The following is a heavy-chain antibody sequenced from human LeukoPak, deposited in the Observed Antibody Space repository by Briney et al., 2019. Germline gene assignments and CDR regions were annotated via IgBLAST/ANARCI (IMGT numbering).Heavy chain of an antibody. D-gene: IGHD4-17*01. CDR1: GFTFSDYY. V-gene: IGHV3-11*01. CDR3: ARQVYGESVGWFDP. J-gene: IGHJ5*02. CDR2: ISSSGSTI. Sequence: GGSLRLSCAASGFTFSDYYMSWIRQAPGKGLEWVSYISSSGSTIYYADSVKGRFTLSRDNAKNSLYLQMNSLRAEDTAVYYCARQVYGESVGWFDPWGQGTLVTVSS.